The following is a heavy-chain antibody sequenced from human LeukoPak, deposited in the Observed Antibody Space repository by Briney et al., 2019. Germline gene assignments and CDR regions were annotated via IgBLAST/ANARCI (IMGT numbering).Heavy chain of an antibody. CDR3: ARNPRDGYTFDY. D-gene: IGHD5-24*01. Sequence: SGTLSLTCTVSGDSISGDNWWSWVRQPPGKGLEWIGEIYQSGSTNYNPSLKSRVTISLDKSKNQFSLKLNSVTAADTAVYYCARNPRDGYTFDYWGQGTLVTVSS. CDR2: IYQSGST. CDR1: GDSISGDNW. V-gene: IGHV4-4*02. J-gene: IGHJ4*02.